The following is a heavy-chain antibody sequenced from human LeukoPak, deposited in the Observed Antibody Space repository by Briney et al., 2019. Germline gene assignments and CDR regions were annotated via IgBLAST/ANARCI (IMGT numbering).Heavy chain of an antibody. CDR2: ISESGSGT. V-gene: IGHV3-23*01. Sequence: GGSLRLSCAVSGLTFSRYAMSWVRQAPGKGLEWVSAISESGSGTYYADSVKGRFTISRDNSKNTLYLQMNSLRADDTAVYYCAKSGTFLEWLLADYFDYWGQGIVVTVSS. D-gene: IGHD3-3*01. CDR1: GLTFSRYA. CDR3: AKSGTFLEWLLADYFDY. J-gene: IGHJ4*02.